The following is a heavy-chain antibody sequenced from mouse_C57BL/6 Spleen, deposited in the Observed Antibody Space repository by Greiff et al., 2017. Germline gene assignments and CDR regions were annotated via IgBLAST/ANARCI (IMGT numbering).Heavy chain of an antibody. CDR2: IDPSDSYT. CDR1: GYTFTSYW. Sequence: QVQLQQPGAELVMPGASVKLSCKASGYTFTSYWMHWVKQRPGQGLEWIGEIDPSDSYTNYNQKFKGKSTLTVDKSSSTAYMQLSSLTSEDSAVYYCARGNEPYYAMDYWGQGTSVTVSS. J-gene: IGHJ4*01. V-gene: IGHV1-69*01. CDR3: ARGNEPYYAMDY.